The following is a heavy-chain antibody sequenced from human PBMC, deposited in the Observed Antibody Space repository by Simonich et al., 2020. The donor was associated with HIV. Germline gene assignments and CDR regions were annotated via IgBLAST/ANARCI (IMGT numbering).Heavy chain of an antibody. D-gene: IGHD1-1*01. CDR1: GYTFTDYY. CDR2: VDPEQDET. Sequence: EVQLVQSGAEVKKPGATVKISCRVFGYTFTDYYIHWVQQVPGKGLEWMGLVDPEQDETIYAKKFQGRLTITADTSPDIAYMELSSLRSEDTAVYYCATVGLRDGYNYYWGQGTLITVSS. V-gene: IGHV1-69-2*01. J-gene: IGHJ4*02. CDR3: ATVGLRDGYNYY.